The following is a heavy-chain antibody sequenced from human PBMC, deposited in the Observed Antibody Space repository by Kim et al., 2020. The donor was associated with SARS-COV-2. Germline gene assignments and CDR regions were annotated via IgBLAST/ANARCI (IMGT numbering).Heavy chain of an antibody. D-gene: IGHD5-12*01. J-gene: IGHJ4*02. CDR1: GLSFSDSY. CDR3: ARSGNGYNAFGI. CDR2: ISTRGESI. V-gene: IGHV3-11*01. Sequence: GGSLRLSCAASGLSFSDSYMNWVRQAPGKGLEWLSFISTRGESIFYAESVEGRFTISRDNAKNSLYLQMNYLRDEDTAVYYCARSGNGYNAFGIWGQGVLVTVSS.